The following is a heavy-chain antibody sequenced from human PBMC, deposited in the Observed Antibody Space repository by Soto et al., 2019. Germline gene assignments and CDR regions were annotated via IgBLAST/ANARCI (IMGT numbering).Heavy chain of an antibody. CDR2: IYRTGST. Sequence: QVQLQESGPGLVKPSQTLSLTCTVSGVSISIGGYYWSWIRQHPGKGLEWLGYIYRTGSTYYHPSLNSRVTISVDTSKSQFSLRVSSVTAADTAVYFWARDAGLRFFNVWGQGTAVTVSS. CDR1: GVSISIGGYY. CDR3: ARDAGLRFFNV. D-gene: IGHD3-3*01. J-gene: IGHJ6*02. V-gene: IGHV4-31*03.